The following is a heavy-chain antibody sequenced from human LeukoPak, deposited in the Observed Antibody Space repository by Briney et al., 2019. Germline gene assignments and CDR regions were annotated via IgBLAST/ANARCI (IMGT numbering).Heavy chain of an antibody. CDR2: INPNSGDT. CDR3: ARDPSSRGNLDY. V-gene: IGHV1-2*02. D-gene: IGHD5-24*01. J-gene: IGHJ4*02. CDR1: GYTFSGYY. Sequence: ASVKVSCKASGYTFSGYYMHWVRQAPGQGLEWMGWINPNSGDTNYAQKFQGRVTMTRDMSINTAYVELGRLRSDDTAVYYCARDPSSRGNLDYWGQGTLVTVSS.